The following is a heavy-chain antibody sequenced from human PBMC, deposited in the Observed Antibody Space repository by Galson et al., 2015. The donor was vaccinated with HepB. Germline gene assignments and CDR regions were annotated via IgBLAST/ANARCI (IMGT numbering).Heavy chain of an antibody. CDR1: GFTFSDYY. J-gene: IGHJ1*01. D-gene: IGHD4-17*01. CDR3: ARVKNDYGDSLWEGEYFQH. CDR2: ISSSSSTI. V-gene: IGHV3-11*04. Sequence: SLRLSCAASGFTFSDYYMSWIRQAPGKGLEWVSYISSSSSTIYYADSVKGRFTISRDNAKNSLYLQMNSLRAEDTAVYYCARVKNDYGDSLWEGEYFQHWGQGTLVTVSS.